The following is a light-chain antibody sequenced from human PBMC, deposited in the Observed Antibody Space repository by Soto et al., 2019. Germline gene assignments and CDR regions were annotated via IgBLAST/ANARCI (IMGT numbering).Light chain of an antibody. CDR2: DVT. CDR3: SSYTSSSLYV. J-gene: IGLJ1*01. CDR1: SSDVGGYNY. Sequence: QSALTQPASVSGSPGQSITISCIETSSDVGGYNYVSWYQQHPGKAPKLMIYDVTNRPSGVSNRFSGSKSGNTASLTISGLQSEDEADHYCSSYTSSSLYVFGTGTKVTVL. V-gene: IGLV2-14*01.